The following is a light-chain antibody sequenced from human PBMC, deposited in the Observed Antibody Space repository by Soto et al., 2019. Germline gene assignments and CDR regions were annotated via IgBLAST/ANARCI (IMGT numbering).Light chain of an antibody. CDR3: CSYAGIRTFYV. J-gene: IGLJ1*01. CDR1: SSDVGSYNL. CDR2: GVN. Sequence: QSVLTQPASVSGSPGQSITISCTGTSSDVGSYNLVSWYQQHPGKAPKLMIYGVNKRPSGVSNRFSGSKSGNTASLTISGLQAEDEADYYCCSYAGIRTFYVFGTGTKLTVL. V-gene: IGLV2-23*02.